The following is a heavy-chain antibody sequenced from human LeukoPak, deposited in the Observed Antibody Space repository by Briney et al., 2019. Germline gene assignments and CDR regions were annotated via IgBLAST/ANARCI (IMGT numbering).Heavy chain of an antibody. CDR3: ARAGEVVRDAFDI. CDR2: IISIFGTA. D-gene: IGHD3-10*01. V-gene: IGHV1-69*06. CDR1: GGTLSSYA. Sequence: ASVKVSCKASGGTLSSYAISWVRPAPGQGLEWMGGIISIFGTANYAQKFQGRVTITADKSTSTAYMELSSVRSEDTAVYYCARAGEVVRDAFDIWGQGTMVTVSS. J-gene: IGHJ3*02.